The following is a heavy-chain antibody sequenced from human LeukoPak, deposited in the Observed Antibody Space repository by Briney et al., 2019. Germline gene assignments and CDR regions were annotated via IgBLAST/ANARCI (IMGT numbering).Heavy chain of an antibody. CDR3: ARNELAHNGNYWGGSRPAGMNDY. CDR1: GFGVHTFA. CDR2: IKEDGSEK. J-gene: IGHJ4*02. D-gene: IGHD1-26*01. Sequence: GGSLRLSCAVSGFGVHTFAMSWVRQAPGKGLEWVANIKEDGSEKDYVDSVKGRFTISRDNAKNSLYLQMNTLRAEDTAMYYCARNELAHNGNYWGGSRPAGMNDYWGQGTLVTVSS. V-gene: IGHV3-7*01.